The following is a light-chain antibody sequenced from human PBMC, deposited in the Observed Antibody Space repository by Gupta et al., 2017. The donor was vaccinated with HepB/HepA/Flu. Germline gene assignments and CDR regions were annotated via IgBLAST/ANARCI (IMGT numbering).Light chain of an antibody. CDR3: QVCARTSDNLCV. J-gene: IGLJ3*02. Sequence: SYVLTQPPSVSVAPGKTARITCGGNNIGSKSVHWYQQKPGPAHALVLYVYKDRPSATPDRFSFSNSGTTDTLTLTIFEAGDEADDYCQVCARTSDNLCVFGGGTKLTVL. CDR2: VYK. CDR1: NIGSKS. V-gene: IGLV3-21*03.